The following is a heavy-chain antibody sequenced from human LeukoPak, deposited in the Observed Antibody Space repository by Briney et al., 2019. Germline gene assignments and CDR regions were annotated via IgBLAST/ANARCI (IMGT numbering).Heavy chain of an antibody. CDR2: INPSSGGI. J-gene: IGHJ6*02. CDR1: GGTFSNYA. D-gene: IGHD3-9*01. V-gene: IGHV1-2*04. Sequence: ASVKVSCKASGGTFSNYAISWVRQAPGQGLEWMGWINPSSGGIYSAQKFQGWVTMTRDTSIKTAYMELSRLKPDDTAVYYCARAQLSRYFDRGGMDVWGQGTTVTVSS. CDR3: ARAQLSRYFDRGGMDV.